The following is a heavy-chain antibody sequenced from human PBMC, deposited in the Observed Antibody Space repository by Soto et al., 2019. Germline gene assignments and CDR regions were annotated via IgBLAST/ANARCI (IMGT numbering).Heavy chain of an antibody. J-gene: IGHJ5*02. CDR1: GYTFTSYG. CDR2: ISAYNGNT. D-gene: IGHD6-13*01. Sequence: QVQLVQSRAEVKKPGASVKVSCKASGYTFTSYGISWVRQAPGQGLEWMGWISAYNGNTNYAQKLQGRVTMTTDTSTSTAYMELRSLRSDDTAVYYCARSPKYSSSWYGEGGWFDPWGQGTLVTVSS. V-gene: IGHV1-18*01. CDR3: ARSPKYSSSWYGEGGWFDP.